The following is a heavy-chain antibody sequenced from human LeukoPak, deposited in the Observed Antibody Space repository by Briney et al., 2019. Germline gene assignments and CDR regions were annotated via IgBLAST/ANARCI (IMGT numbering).Heavy chain of an antibody. CDR1: GHTFTTYY. V-gene: IGHV1-46*01. Sequence: ASVKVSCKASGHTFTTYYVHLVRQAPGQGLEWMGVINPNGDGTNYPQRFQGRVTLTRDTSTSTVYMELSSLRSEDTAIHYCAKETPNTGWFDPWGQGTLVTVSS. D-gene: IGHD1-14*01. J-gene: IGHJ5*02. CDR3: AKETPNTGWFDP. CDR2: INPNGDGT.